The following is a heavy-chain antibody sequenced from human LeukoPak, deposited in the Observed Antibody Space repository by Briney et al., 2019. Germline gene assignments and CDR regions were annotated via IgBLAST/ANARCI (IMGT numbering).Heavy chain of an antibody. Sequence: GGSLRLSCAASGFTFSSYDMHWVRQATGKGLEWVSAIGTAGDTYYPGSVKGRFTISRENAKNSLYLQMNSLRAGDTAVYYCARAQGTRYGDYYFDYWAREPWSPSPQ. CDR1: GFTFSSYD. CDR3: ARAQGTRYGDYYFDY. V-gene: IGHV3-13*01. CDR2: IGTAGDT. J-gene: IGHJ4*02. D-gene: IGHD4-17*01.